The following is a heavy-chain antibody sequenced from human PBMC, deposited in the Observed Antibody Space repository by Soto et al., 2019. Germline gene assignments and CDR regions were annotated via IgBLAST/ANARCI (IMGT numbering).Heavy chain of an antibody. CDR1: GYTFNNYW. Sequence: GESLKISCQGSGYTFNNYWIGWVRQMPGKGLEWMGIIYPGNSDTKYRPSFQGQVTISVDKSISTAYLQWSSLKASDTAMYYCARQYCTSTSCYRSYYYYMDVWGKGTTVTVSS. CDR3: ARQYCTSTSCYRSYYYYMDV. CDR2: IYPGNSDT. D-gene: IGHD2-2*01. V-gene: IGHV5-51*01. J-gene: IGHJ6*03.